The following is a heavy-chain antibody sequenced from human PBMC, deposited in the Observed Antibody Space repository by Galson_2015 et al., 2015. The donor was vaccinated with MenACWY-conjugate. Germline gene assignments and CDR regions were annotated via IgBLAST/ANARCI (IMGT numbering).Heavy chain of an antibody. Sequence: QSGAEVKKPGESLKISCQGSGYIFTDYWIGWVRQMPGKGLEWMGAFFPPDSNTKVSPPFQGQVTIPADRSINTAYLQWSSLKASDTAMYYCASQRGGNWGKIFWGQGTLVTISS. CDR2: FFPPDSNT. J-gene: IGHJ4*02. D-gene: IGHD7-27*01. V-gene: IGHV5-51*01. CDR1: GYIFTDYW. CDR3: ASQRGGNWGKIF.